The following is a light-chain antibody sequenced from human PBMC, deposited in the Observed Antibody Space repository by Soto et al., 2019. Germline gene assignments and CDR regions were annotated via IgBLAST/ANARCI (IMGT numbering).Light chain of an antibody. CDR3: QQRSNWLT. J-gene: IGKJ4*01. Sequence: EIVLTQCPATLSLSPGERATLSCRASQSVSSYLAWYQQKPGQAPRLLIYDASNRATGIPARFSGSGSGTDFTLTISSLEPEDFAVYYCQQRSNWLTFGGGTKVDMK. CDR2: DAS. V-gene: IGKV3-11*01. CDR1: QSVSSY.